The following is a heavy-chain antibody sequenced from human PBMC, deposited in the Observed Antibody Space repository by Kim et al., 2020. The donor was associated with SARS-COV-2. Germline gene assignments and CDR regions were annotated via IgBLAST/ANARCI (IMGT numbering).Heavy chain of an antibody. V-gene: IGHV4-59*13. J-gene: IGHJ5*02. CDR2: VYATGTT. CDR3: ARATYSSTWHGIDP. CDR1: GGSFGRSY. Sequence: SETLSLTCTISGGSFGRSYWNWIRQSPDKGLEWIGYVYATGTTKYNPSLESRVTMLVDTSNNQFSLILSSVTAADTAIYYCARATYSSTWHGIDPWGQGTLVTVAS. D-gene: IGHD6-13*01.